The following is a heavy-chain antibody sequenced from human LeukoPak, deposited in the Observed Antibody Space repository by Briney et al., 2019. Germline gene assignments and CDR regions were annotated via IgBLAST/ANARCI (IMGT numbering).Heavy chain of an antibody. V-gene: IGHV3-11*01. Sequence: PGGSLRLSCAASGFTFSDYYMSWIRQAPGKGLEWVSYISSDTSTIYYADSVKGRFTISRDNSKNTLYLQMNSLRAEDTAVYYCAKEILGYSSSWYYFDYWGQGTLVTVSS. D-gene: IGHD6-13*01. J-gene: IGHJ4*02. CDR1: GFTFSDYY. CDR2: ISSDTSTI. CDR3: AKEILGYSSSWYYFDY.